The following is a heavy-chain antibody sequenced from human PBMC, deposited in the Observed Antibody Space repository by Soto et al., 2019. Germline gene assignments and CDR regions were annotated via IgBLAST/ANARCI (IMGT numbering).Heavy chain of an antibody. Sequence: SMRLYCAASGFTFSSYWMHWVRQAPGKGLVWVSRINSDGSSTSYADSVKGRFTISRDNAKNTLYLQMNSLRAEDTAVYYCAIPLMDYCSSTSCPAYYYYYGMDVWGQGTTVTVSS. V-gene: IGHV3-74*01. CDR2: INSDGSST. J-gene: IGHJ6*02. D-gene: IGHD2-2*01. CDR1: GFTFSSYW. CDR3: AIPLMDYCSSTSCPAYYYYYGMDV.